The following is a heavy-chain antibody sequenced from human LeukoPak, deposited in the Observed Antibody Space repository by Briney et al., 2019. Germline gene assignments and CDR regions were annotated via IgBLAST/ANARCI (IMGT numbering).Heavy chain of an antibody. V-gene: IGHV3-23*01. CDR3: AKPNCSSTSCPIDY. D-gene: IGHD2-2*01. Sequence: PGGSLRLSCAASGFTFSSYAMSWVRQAPGKGLEWVSAISGSGGSTYYADSVKGRFTISRDNSKNTLYLQMNSLRAEDTAVYYCAKPNCSSTSCPIDYWAREPWSPSPQ. J-gene: IGHJ4*02. CDR1: GFTFSSYA. CDR2: ISGSGGST.